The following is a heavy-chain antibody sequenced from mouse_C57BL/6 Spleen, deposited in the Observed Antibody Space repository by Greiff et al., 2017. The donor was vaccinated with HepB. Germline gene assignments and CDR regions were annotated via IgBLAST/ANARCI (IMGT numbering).Heavy chain of an antibody. J-gene: IGHJ4*01. CDR3: ASYYGSSYGYAMDY. CDR1: GYSFTDYN. D-gene: IGHD1-1*01. CDR2: INPNYGTT. Sequence: SGPELVKPGASVKISCKASGYSFTDYNMNWVKQSNGKSLEWIGVINPNYGTTSYNQKFKGKATLTVDQSSSTAYMQLNSLTSEDSAVYYCASYYGSSYGYAMDYWGQGTSVTVSS. V-gene: IGHV1-39*01.